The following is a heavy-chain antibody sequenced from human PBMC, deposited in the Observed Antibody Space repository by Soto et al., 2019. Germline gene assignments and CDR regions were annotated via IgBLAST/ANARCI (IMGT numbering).Heavy chain of an antibody. D-gene: IGHD6-13*01. CDR2: IYYSGST. V-gene: IGHV4-31*03. Sequence: SETLSLTCTVSGGSISSGGYYWSWIRQHPGKGLEWIGYIYYSGSTYYNPSLKSRVTISVDTSKNQFSLKLSSVTAADTAVYYCARHIDIDSSSWYSGGMDVWGQGTTVTVSS. CDR3: ARHIDIDSSSWYSGGMDV. J-gene: IGHJ6*02. CDR1: GGSISSGGYY.